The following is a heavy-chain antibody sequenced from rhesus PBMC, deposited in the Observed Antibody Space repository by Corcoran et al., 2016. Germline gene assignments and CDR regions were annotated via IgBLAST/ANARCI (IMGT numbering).Heavy chain of an antibody. J-gene: IGHJ6*01. V-gene: IGHV3-54*02. D-gene: IGHD4-23*01. CDR2: ISYEGRKK. CDR3: ARDVGTYSNYVYYGLDS. Sequence: EVQLVESGGGLVQPGGSLRLSCAASGFTFSSYGIHWVRQAPGKGLEWVAVISYEGRKKYYADSVKDRFTISRDNSKNMLYLQMNNLKLEDTAVYYCARDVGTYSNYVYYGLDSWGQGVVVTVSS. CDR1: GFTFSSYG.